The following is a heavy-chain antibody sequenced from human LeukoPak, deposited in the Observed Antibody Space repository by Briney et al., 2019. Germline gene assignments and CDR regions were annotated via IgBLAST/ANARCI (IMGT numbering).Heavy chain of an antibody. V-gene: IGHV3-23*01. CDR2: ISVSGNT. CDR1: GFTLSSYA. CDR3: ARNRGTYYGLNDY. Sequence: GGSLRLSCAASGFTLSSYAMSWVRQAPGKGLEWVSAISVSGNTYHADSVKGRFTISRDSSKNTLYLQMNRLRAEDAAVYYCARNRGTYYGLNDYWGQGTRVTVSS. D-gene: IGHD1-26*01. J-gene: IGHJ4*02.